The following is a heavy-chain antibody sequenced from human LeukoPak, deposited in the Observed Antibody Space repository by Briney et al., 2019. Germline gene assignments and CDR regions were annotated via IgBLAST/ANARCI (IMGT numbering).Heavy chain of an antibody. CDR2: INHSGST. D-gene: IGHD4-11*01. CDR1: GGSFCGFY. CDR3: ARGFTVTRSPPGY. J-gene: IGHJ4*02. Sequence: PSETLSLTCAVYGGSFCGFYWSWIRPPPGKGLEWIGEINHSGSTNYNPSLKRRVTISVDTSKNQFSLKLSSVTAADTAVYYCARGFTVTRSPPGYWGQGNLVTVSS. V-gene: IGHV4-34*01.